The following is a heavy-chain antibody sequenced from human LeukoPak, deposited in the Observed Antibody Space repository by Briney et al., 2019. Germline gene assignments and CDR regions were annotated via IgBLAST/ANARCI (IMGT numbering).Heavy chain of an antibody. D-gene: IGHD3-10*01. CDR1: GFTFSSAW. J-gene: IGHJ1*01. Sequence: GGSLRLSCAASGFTFSSAWMSWIRQAPGKGLEWVANIKEDGSRKYYVDSVKGRFTISRDNAKNSLYLQMDSLRAEDTAVYFCGVSEVTRATSQHWGQGTLVTVSS. V-gene: IGHV3-7*02. CDR3: GVSEVTRATSQH. CDR2: IKEDGSRK.